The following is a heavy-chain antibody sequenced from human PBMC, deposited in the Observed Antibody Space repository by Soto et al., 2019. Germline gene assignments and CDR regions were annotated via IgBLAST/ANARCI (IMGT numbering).Heavy chain of an antibody. Sequence: XGSLILACEGSGVNFRNFNMILVRQAPGKGLEWVSSVSGSSSYIYYADSVKGRFTVSRDNANNLVFLQMNGLRPEDTAMYYCARDLRGHYGPWGQGTMVTVSS. V-gene: IGHV3-21*06. J-gene: IGHJ3*01. CDR2: VSGSSSYI. CDR3: ARDLRGHYGP. D-gene: IGHD4-17*01. CDR1: GVNFRNFN.